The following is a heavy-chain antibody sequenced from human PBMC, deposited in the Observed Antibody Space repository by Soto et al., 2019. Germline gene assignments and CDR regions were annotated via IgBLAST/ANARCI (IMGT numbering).Heavy chain of an antibody. CDR3: ARDRTWLAGRLGYYGMDV. V-gene: IGHV3-23*01. D-gene: IGHD6-19*01. Sequence: EVQLLESGGGLVQPGGSLRLSCAASGFIFSSYVMSWVRQAPGKGLEWVSAISNSGGTTYYADSVKGRFTISRDNSKNTLYLQMNSLRAEDTAVYYCARDRTWLAGRLGYYGMDVWGQGTTVTVSS. J-gene: IGHJ6*02. CDR1: GFIFSSYV. CDR2: ISNSGGTT.